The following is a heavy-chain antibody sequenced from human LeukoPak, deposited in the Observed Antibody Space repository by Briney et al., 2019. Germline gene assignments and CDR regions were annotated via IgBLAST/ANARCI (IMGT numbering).Heavy chain of an antibody. CDR2: VSGNSGSK. D-gene: IGHD6-13*01. CDR1: GFTFDDYA. J-gene: IGHJ4*02. CDR3: AKAGYRNLFDY. V-gene: IGHV3-9*01. Sequence: GGSLRLSCAASGFTFDDYAMHWVRQPPGKGLEWVSGVSGNSGSKDYADSVKGRFTISRDNAKNSLYLQMNSLRAEDTALYYCAKAGYRNLFDYWGQGTLVTVSS.